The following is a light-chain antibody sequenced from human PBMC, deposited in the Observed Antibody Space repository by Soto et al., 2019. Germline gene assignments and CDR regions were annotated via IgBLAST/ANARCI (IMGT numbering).Light chain of an antibody. CDR2: DVS. V-gene: IGLV2-14*03. J-gene: IGLJ1*01. Sequence: QSALTQPASVSGSPGQSITISCTGTSSDVGGYNYVSWYQHHPGKAHKLLIYDVSNRPSGISNLFSGSKSDNTASLTISGLQPEDEADYYCSSYTTSNTRQIVFGTGTKVTVL. CDR3: SSYTTSNTRQIV. CDR1: SSDVGGYNY.